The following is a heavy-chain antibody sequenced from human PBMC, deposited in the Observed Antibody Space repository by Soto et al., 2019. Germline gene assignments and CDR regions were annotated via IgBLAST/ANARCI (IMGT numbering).Heavy chain of an antibody. CDR2: IYYSGST. CDR3: ARAPLN. V-gene: IGHV4-31*03. CDR1: GASISSGGYY. J-gene: IGHJ4*02. Sequence: QVHLQESGPGLLKPSQTLSLTCTVSGASISSGGYYWTWIRQHPGKGLEWIGYIYYSGSTYSNPSLKRRVTISVDTSKTQFYLTLSSVTAADTAVYYCARAPLNWGQGTLVPVSS.